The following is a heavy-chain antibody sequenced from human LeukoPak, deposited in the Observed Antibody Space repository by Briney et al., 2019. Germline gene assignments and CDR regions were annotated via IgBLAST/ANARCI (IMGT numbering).Heavy chain of an antibody. CDR2: ISSSSSYI. D-gene: IGHD2-15*01. Sequence: GGSLRLSCAASGFTFSSYSMNWVRQAPGKGLEWVSSISSSSSYIYYADSVKGRFTISRDNAKNSLYLQMNSLGAEDTAVYYCARDRGYCSGGSCYSGFLFDYWGQGTLVTVSS. CDR1: GFTFSSYS. V-gene: IGHV3-21*01. CDR3: ARDRGYCSGGSCYSGFLFDY. J-gene: IGHJ4*02.